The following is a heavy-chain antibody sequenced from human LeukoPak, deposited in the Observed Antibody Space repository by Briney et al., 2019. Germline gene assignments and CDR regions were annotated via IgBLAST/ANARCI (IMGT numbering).Heavy chain of an antibody. CDR2: INSDGSST. CDR1: GFTFSSYW. CDR3: ARDHGDSTRLGAFDI. Sequence: GGSLRLSCAASGFTFSSYWMHWVRQAPGKGLVWVSRINSDGSSTSYADSVKGRFTISRDNAKNTLYLQMNSLRAEDTAVYYCARDHGDSTRLGAFDIWGQGTMVTVSS. D-gene: IGHD7-27*01. V-gene: IGHV3-74*01. J-gene: IGHJ3*02.